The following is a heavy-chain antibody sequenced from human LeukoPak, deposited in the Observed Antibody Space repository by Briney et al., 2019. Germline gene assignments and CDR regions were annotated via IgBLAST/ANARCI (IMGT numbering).Heavy chain of an antibody. V-gene: IGHV4-4*07. CDR2: IYTSGGT. CDR1: GGSISSYY. CDR3: ARLMGSVSGRAVIAPYFDY. Sequence: SETLSLTCTVSGGSISSYYWSWIRQPAGKGLEWIGRIYTSGGTNYNPSLKSRVTMSVDTSKNQFSLKLSSVTAADTAVYYCARLMGSVSGRAVIAPYFDYWGQGTLVTVSS. D-gene: IGHD3-16*02. J-gene: IGHJ4*02.